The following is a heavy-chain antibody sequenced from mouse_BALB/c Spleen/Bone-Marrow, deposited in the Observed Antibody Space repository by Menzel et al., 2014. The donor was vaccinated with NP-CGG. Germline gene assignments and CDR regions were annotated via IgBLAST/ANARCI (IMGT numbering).Heavy chain of an antibody. D-gene: IGHD1-1*01. Sequence: QVQLKESGPELVRPGVSVKLSCKGSGYTFTAYAMHWVKQSHAKSLEWIGLISTYSGNTHYNQNFKGKATMTVDKSSGTAYMELARLTSEDSAIYYCARNFYGSSYFDYWGQGTTLTVSS. CDR1: GYTFTAYA. J-gene: IGHJ2*01. CDR2: ISTYSGNT. CDR3: ARNFYGSSYFDY. V-gene: IGHV1-67*01.